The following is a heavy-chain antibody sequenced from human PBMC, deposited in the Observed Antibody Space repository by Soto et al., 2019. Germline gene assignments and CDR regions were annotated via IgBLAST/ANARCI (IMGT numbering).Heavy chain of an antibody. D-gene: IGHD3-22*01. CDR3: AKDYDSSGYYYEASFDY. CDR1: GFTFDEYA. Sequence: GGSLRLSCAASGFTFDEYAMHWVRQAPGKGLEWVSSISWNSGSITYGDSVKGRFTISRDNAKNSLDLQMNSLRTEDTALYYCAKDYDSSGYYYEASFDYWGQGTLVTVS. CDR2: ISWNSGSI. V-gene: IGHV3-9*01. J-gene: IGHJ4*02.